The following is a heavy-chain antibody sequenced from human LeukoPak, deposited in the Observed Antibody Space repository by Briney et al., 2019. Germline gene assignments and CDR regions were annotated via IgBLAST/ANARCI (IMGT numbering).Heavy chain of an antibody. V-gene: IGHV3-33*05. CDR1: GFSLSTYG. D-gene: IGHD3-3*01. Sequence: PGGSLRLSRAASGFSLSTYGMFWVRQAPGKGVEWLGVISYDGNNQYYADSVKGRFTISRDNSKNTLYLQMGSLRAEDTAVYYCAKGDFWDGLGEYFLYWGQGILVTVSS. CDR2: ISYDGNNQ. CDR3: AKGDFWDGLGEYFLY. J-gene: IGHJ1*01.